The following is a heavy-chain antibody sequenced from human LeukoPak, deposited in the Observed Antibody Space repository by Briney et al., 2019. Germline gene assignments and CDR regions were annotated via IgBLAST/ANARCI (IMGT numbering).Heavy chain of an antibody. J-gene: IGHJ6*02. CDR2: IYYSGST. CDR3: ATGYCGGDCYSPRDYYYGMDV. Sequence: SETLSLTCTVSGGSISSYYWSWIRQPPGKGLEWIGYIYYSGSTNYNPSLKSRVTISVDTSKNQFSLKLSSVTAADTAVYYCATGYCGGDCYSPRDYYYGMDVWGQGTTVIVSS. D-gene: IGHD2-21*02. CDR1: GGSISSYY. V-gene: IGHV4-59*12.